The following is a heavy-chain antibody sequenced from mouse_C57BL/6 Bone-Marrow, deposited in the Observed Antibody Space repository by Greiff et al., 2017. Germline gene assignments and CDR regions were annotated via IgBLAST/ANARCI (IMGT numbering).Heavy chain of an antibody. CDR3: ARYHGYYGLYAMDY. V-gene: IGHV1-69*01. CDR2: IDPSDSYT. D-gene: IGHD2-3*01. CDR1: GYTFTSYW. J-gene: IGHJ4*01. Sequence: QVQLQQPGAELVMPGASVKLSCKASGYTFTSYWMHWVKQRPGQGLEWIGEIDPSDSYTNYNQKFKGKSTLTVDKSSSTAYMQLSSLTSEDSAVYYCARYHGYYGLYAMDYWGQGTSVTVSS.